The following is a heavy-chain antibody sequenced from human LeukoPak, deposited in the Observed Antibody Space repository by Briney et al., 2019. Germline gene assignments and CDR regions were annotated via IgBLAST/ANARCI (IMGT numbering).Heavy chain of an antibody. CDR2: IYNAVT. CDR3: ARLRGNTMVEY. D-gene: IGHD3-10*01. V-gene: IGHV3-53*01. Sequence: GGSLRLSCTASGFAVSNNYMSWVRQAPGKGLEWVSLIYNAVTYADSVKGRFTISRDDSKNTLNFQMNSLRADDTAVYYCARLRGNTMVEYWGQGTLVTVSS. J-gene: IGHJ4*02. CDR1: GFAVSNNY.